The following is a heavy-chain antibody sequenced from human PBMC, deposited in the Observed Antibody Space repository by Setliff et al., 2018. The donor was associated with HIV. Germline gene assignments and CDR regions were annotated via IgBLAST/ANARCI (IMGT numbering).Heavy chain of an antibody. CDR1: GFTFSSYS. J-gene: IGHJ6*03. CDR3: ARDGGSSPSPVSDYYYYYMDV. Sequence: GGSLRLSCAASGFTFSSYSMNWVRQAPGKGLEWVSYISSSSSTIYYADSVKGRFTISRDNAKNSVYLQMNSLRAEDTAVYYCARDGGSSPSPVSDYYYYYMDVWGKGTTVTVSS. D-gene: IGHD1-26*01. V-gene: IGHV3-48*01. CDR2: ISSSSSTI.